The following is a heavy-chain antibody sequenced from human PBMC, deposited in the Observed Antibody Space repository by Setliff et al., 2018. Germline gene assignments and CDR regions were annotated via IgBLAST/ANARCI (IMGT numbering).Heavy chain of an antibody. CDR2: IWDDGGNK. J-gene: IGHJ4*02. V-gene: IGHV3-33*08. CDR1: GFTFSTYR. CDR3: ARTCSGSGCYAGLES. D-gene: IGHD2-15*01. Sequence: GESLKISCAASGFTFSTYRMHWVRQAPGKGLEWVAVIWDDGGNKYHADSVKGRFTTSRDNSKNTLYLQMNSLRPEDTAVYYCARTCSGSGCYAGLESWGQGTPVTVS.